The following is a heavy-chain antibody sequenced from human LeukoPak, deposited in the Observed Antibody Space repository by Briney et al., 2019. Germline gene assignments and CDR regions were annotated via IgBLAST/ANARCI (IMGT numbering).Heavy chain of an antibody. CDR1: GYTFTGYY. V-gene: IGHV1-2*02. Sequence: ASVKVSCKASGYTFTGYYMHWVRQAPGQGLEWMGWINPNSGGTTYAWKFKGRVTMTRDTSISTAYMELSRLRSDDTAVYYCARAIRIVGGTIGYYYYMDVWGKGTTVTVS. CDR3: ARAIRIVGGTIGYYYYMDV. D-gene: IGHD1-26*01. CDR2: INPNSGGT. J-gene: IGHJ6*03.